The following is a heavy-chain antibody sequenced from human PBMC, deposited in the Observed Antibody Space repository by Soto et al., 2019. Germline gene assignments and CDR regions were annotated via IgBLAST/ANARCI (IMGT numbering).Heavy chain of an antibody. CDR3: VRAGLGDPADS. CDR2: INPEETTI. D-gene: IGHD6-19*01. J-gene: IGHJ5*01. Sequence: GGSLRVSCTAPAVTLRHYWMHWARQAPGKGLVWVSRINPEETTIGYADSVRGRFTISRDNARDTVFLQMNSLGVDDTAVYYLVRAGLGDPADSWGRGTLVTLSS. CDR1: AVTLRHYW. V-gene: IGHV3-74*01.